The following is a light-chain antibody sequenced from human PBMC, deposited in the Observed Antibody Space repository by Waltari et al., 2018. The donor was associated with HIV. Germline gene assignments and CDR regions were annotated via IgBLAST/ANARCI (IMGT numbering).Light chain of an antibody. Sequence: QSVLNQPPSASGTPGQRVPISCSGGSSTIGNNLVYWYQQSPGTAPKHLIYRNNQRPSGVPDRFSGSKSGTSASLVISGLRPEDEADYYCAAWDDSLSGVFGGGTKVTVL. J-gene: IGLJ2*01. V-gene: IGLV1-47*01. CDR1: SSTIGNNL. CDR2: RNN. CDR3: AAWDDSLSGV.